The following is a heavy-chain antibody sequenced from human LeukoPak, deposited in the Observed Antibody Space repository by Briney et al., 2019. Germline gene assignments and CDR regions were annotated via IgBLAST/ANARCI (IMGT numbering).Heavy chain of an antibody. J-gene: IGHJ4*02. CDR2: ISYDGSNK. Sequence: GGSLRLPCAASGFTFSSYAMHWVRQAPGKGLEWVAVISYDGSNKYYADSVKSRFTISRDNSKNTLYLQMNSLRAEDTAVYYCARTGVSGSSEEYYFDYWGQGTLVTVSS. V-gene: IGHV3-30-3*01. CDR3: ARTGVSGSSEEYYFDY. CDR1: GFTFSSYA. D-gene: IGHD3-10*01.